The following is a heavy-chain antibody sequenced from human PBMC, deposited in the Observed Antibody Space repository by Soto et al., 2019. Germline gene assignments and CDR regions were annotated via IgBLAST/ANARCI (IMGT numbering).Heavy chain of an antibody. J-gene: IGHJ4*02. Sequence: GGSLRLSCAASGFTFSSYAMSWVRQAPGKGLEWVSAISGSGGSTYYADSVKGRFTISRDNSKNTLYLQMNSLRAEDTAVYYCAKDRSSFLEDFNYDILTGYLSEIYFDYWGQGTLVTVSS. V-gene: IGHV3-23*01. D-gene: IGHD3-9*01. CDR3: AKDRSSFLEDFNYDILTGYLSEIYFDY. CDR2: ISGSGGST. CDR1: GFTFSSYA.